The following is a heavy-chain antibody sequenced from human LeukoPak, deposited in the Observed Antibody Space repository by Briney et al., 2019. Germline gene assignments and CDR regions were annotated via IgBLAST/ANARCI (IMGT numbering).Heavy chain of an antibody. J-gene: IGHJ3*02. CDR3: AKASVAGMNAFDI. Sequence: PGGSLRLSCAASGFTFSSYWMHWVRQAPGKGLEWVSGISWNSGSIGYADSVKGRFTISRDNAKNSLYLQMNSLRAEDTALYYCAKASVAGMNAFDIWGQGTMVTVSS. D-gene: IGHD6-19*01. V-gene: IGHV3-9*01. CDR2: ISWNSGSI. CDR1: GFTFSSYW.